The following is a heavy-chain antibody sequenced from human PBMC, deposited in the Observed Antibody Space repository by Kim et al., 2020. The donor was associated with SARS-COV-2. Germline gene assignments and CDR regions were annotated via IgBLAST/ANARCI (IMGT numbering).Heavy chain of an antibody. CDR1: GGSFSGYY. D-gene: IGHD2-15*01. J-gene: IGHJ6*02. V-gene: IGHV4-34*01. CDR3: ARGRGYCSGGSCYRSYGMDV. Sequence: SETLSLTCAVYGGSFSGYYWSWIRQPPEKGLEWIGELNHSGSTSYNPSLKSRVTISLDTSKNQFSLKLSSVTAADTAVYYCARGRGYCSGGSCYRSYGMDVWGQGTTVTVSS. CDR2: LNHSGST.